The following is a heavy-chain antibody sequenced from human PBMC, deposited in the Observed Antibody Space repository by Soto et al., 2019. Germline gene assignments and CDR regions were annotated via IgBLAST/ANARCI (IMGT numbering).Heavy chain of an antibody. D-gene: IGHD3-10*01. Sequence: SETLSLTCTVSGGSISSSSYYWGWIRQPPGKGLEWIGSIYYSGSTYYNPSLKSRVTISVDTSKNQFSLKLSSVTAADTAVYYCARRASYYGSGTNGFDPWGQGTLVTGSS. V-gene: IGHV4-39*01. CDR2: IYYSGST. J-gene: IGHJ5*02. CDR3: ARRASYYGSGTNGFDP. CDR1: GGSISSSSYY.